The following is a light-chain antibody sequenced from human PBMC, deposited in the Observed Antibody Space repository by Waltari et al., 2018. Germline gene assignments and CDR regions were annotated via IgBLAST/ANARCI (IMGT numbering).Light chain of an antibody. CDR1: QSVSRA. Sequence: EIVLTQSPGSLSSPPGERVIPPCRASQSVSRALACYQQKPGQAPRLLIFGASNRATGIPDRFSGSGSETDFSLTISRLEPEDFAVYYCQHYVRLPATFGRGTKVEIK. V-gene: IGKV3-20*01. J-gene: IGKJ1*01. CDR2: GAS. CDR3: QHYVRLPAT.